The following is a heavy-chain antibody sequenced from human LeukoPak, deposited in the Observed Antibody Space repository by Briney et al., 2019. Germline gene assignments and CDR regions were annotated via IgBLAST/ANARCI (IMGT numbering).Heavy chain of an antibody. CDR1: GYTFTGYY. V-gene: IGHV1-2*02. CDR2: INPNSGGT. D-gene: IGHD3-10*01. J-gene: IGHJ4*02. CDR3: ARGNMYYYGSGSLVDY. Sequence: GASVKVSCKASGYTFTGYYMHWVRQAPGQGLEWMGWINPNSGGTNYAQKFQGRVTMTRDTSISTAYMELSRLRSDDTAVYYCARGNMYYYGSGSLVDYWGQGTLVTVSS.